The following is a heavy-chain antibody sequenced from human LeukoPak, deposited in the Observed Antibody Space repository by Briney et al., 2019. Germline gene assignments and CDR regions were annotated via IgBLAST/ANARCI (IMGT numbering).Heavy chain of an antibody. Sequence: SVKVSCKASGYTVTSYGISWVRQAPGQGLEWMGGIIPIFGTANYAQKFQGRVTITADESTSTAYMELSSLRSEDTAVYYCARGYYYDSSGYYPDAFDIWGQGTMVTVSS. V-gene: IGHV1-69*13. J-gene: IGHJ3*02. CDR3: ARGYYYDSSGYYPDAFDI. CDR2: IIPIFGTA. CDR1: GYTVTSYG. D-gene: IGHD3-22*01.